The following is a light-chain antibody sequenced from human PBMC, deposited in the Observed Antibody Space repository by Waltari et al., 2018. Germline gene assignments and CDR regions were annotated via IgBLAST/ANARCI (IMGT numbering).Light chain of an antibody. V-gene: IGKV3-15*01. CDR2: EAS. J-gene: IGKJ1*01. CDR3: QQYSYWPPWT. CDR1: QSVGTN. Sequence: EIVMTQSPATLSVSPGERATLSCRASQSVGTNLAWYQQKPGQAPSLLIFEASTRATEIPARFSGSGSGTEFTLTISSLQPEDSAVYYCQQYSYWPPWTFGQGTKVEIK.